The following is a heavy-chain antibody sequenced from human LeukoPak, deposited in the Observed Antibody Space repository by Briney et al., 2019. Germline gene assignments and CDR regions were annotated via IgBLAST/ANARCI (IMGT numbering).Heavy chain of an antibody. V-gene: IGHV3-30*04. J-gene: IGHJ4*02. CDR2: ISNDGIKK. CDR1: GFTFSRYA. CDR3: ARGRRIVVVPAAMRTRFYFDY. D-gene: IGHD2-2*01. Sequence: GGSLRLSCAASGFTFSRYAMHWIRQAPGKGLEWVAVISNDGIKKDYTDSVKGRFTISRDNSKNTLHLEMISLRAEDTAVYYCARGRRIVVVPAAMRTRFYFDYWGQGTLVTVSS.